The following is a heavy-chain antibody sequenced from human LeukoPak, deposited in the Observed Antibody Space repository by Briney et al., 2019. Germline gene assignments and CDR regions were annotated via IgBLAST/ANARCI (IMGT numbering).Heavy chain of an antibody. V-gene: IGHV4-31*03. Sequence: SETLSLTCTVSGGSISSGGYYWSWIRQHPGKGLEWIGYIYYSGCTYYNPSLKSRVTISVDTSKNQFSLKLSSVTAADTAVYYCARGGPTGSDYWGQGTLVTVSS. J-gene: IGHJ4*02. CDR3: ARGGPTGSDY. D-gene: IGHD1-14*01. CDR1: GGSISSGGYY. CDR2: IYYSGCT.